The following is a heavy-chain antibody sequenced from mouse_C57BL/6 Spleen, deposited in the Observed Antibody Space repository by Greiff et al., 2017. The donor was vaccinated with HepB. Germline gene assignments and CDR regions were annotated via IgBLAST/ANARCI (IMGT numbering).Heavy chain of an antibody. V-gene: IGHV2-2*01. CDR3: ARKRDDYDGYAMDY. D-gene: IGHD2-4*01. Sequence: VQLQQSGPGLVQPSQSLSITCPVSGFSLTRSGFPCFRQSPGKGLYWLGVLWSGGSTDYNAAFISRLSISKDNSKSQVFFKMNSLQADDTAIYYCARKRDDYDGYAMDYWGQGTSVTVSS. CDR1: GFSLTRSG. CDR2: LWSGGST. J-gene: IGHJ4*01.